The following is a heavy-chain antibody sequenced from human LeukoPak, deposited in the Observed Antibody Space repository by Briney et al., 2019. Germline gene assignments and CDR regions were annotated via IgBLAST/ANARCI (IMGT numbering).Heavy chain of an antibody. CDR3: ARDRGSRWYGPIDY. Sequence: GGSLRLSCAAAGFTFSSSGMHWVRQAPDQGLVWVAFIWSDGSDTQYADSVEGRFTISRDNSKNTLFLQMNSLRAEDTAVYYCARDRGSRWYGPIDYWGQGTLVTVSS. V-gene: IGHV3-33*01. CDR2: IWSDGSDT. CDR1: GFTFSSSG. D-gene: IGHD6-13*01. J-gene: IGHJ4*02.